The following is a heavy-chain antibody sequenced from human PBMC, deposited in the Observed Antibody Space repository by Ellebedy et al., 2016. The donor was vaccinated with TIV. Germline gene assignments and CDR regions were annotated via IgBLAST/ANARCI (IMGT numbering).Heavy chain of an antibody. CDR2: ISNDERTQ. V-gene: IGHV3-30*18. CDR1: GFPFNSYG. J-gene: IGHJ3*02. D-gene: IGHD2-8*02. Sequence: GESLKIPCAAPGFPFNSYGMHWVRQAPGKGLEWVAVISNDERTQYYVDSVKGRFTISRDNSKNTVYLQTNSLRAEETAIYYCAKELVHAIHGFDIWGQGTMVTVSS. CDR3: AKELVHAIHGFDI.